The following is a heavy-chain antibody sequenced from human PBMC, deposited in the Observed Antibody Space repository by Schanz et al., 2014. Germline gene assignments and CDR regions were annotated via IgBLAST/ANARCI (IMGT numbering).Heavy chain of an antibody. Sequence: EVQLLESGGGLVQPGGSLRLSCAASGFTFSAYAMTWVRQIPGKGLEWVSAISASGGTTYYADSVKGRFTISRDNSKNRLYLQMNSRRAEDTAVYYCAKTPREYCNYDSCPNWFDSWGQGTLVTASS. D-gene: IGHD2-15*01. CDR2: ISASGGTT. CDR1: GFTFSAYA. V-gene: IGHV3-23*01. CDR3: AKTPREYCNYDSCPNWFDS. J-gene: IGHJ5*01.